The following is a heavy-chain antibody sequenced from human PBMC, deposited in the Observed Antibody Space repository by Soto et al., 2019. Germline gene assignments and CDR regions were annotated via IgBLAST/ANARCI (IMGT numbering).Heavy chain of an antibody. D-gene: IGHD5-12*01. J-gene: IGHJ4*02. Sequence: PGGSLRLSCTSSGFSFASFALTWVRQAPGQGLEWVATIVSSDAKTHYADSVKGRFSISRDTSRNTVYLQMNNLRADDTAIYYCAKWTYLDFWGQGTRVTVSS. CDR3: AKWTYLDF. CDR2: IVSSDAKT. CDR1: GFSFASFA. V-gene: IGHV3-23*01.